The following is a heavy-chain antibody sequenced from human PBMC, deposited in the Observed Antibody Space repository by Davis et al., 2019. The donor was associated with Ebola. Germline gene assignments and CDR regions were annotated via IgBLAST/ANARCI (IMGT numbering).Heavy chain of an antibody. J-gene: IGHJ6*02. CDR1: GGTFSSYA. D-gene: IGHD3-3*01. CDR3: ARSPGILEWPGMDV. CDR2: IIPIFGTA. Sequence: SVKVSCKASGGTFSSYAISWVRQAPGQGLEWMGGIIPIFGTANYAQKFQGRVTITADTSTSTAYMELRSLRSDDTAVYYCARSPGILEWPGMDVWGQGTTVTVSS. V-gene: IGHV1-69*06.